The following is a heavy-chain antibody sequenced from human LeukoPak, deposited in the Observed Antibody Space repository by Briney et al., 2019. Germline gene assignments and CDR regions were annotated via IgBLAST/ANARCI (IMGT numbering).Heavy chain of an antibody. CDR1: GFTFSNYW. CDR3: AGVGDTTMVHLLHY. D-gene: IGHD5-18*01. V-gene: IGHV3-7*04. Sequence: GGSLRLSCAASGFTFSNYWMSWVRQAPGKGLEWVANIKQDGSDKYYVDSAKGRFTISRDNAKNSLYLQMNSLRGEDTAVYYCAGVGDTTMVHLLHYWGQGTLVTVSS. J-gene: IGHJ4*02. CDR2: IKQDGSDK.